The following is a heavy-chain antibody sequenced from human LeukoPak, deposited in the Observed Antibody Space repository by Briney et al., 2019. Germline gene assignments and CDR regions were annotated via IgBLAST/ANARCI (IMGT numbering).Heavy chain of an antibody. CDR3: ARRSEGVDY. V-gene: IGHV4-39*01. J-gene: IGHJ4*02. CDR2: IYYRGNT. Sequence: SETLSLTCTVSGASINSSSYYWGWIRQPPGKGLEWIGSIYYRGNTFYTPSLKSRVTISVDTSKNQFSLKLSSVTAADTALYYCARRSEGVDYWGQGTLVTASS. D-gene: IGHD3-10*01. CDR1: GASINSSSYY.